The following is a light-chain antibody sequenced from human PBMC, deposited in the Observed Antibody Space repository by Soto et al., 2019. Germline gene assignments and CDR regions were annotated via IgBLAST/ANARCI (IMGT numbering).Light chain of an antibody. J-gene: IGLJ7*01. CDR1: NIGSKS. Sequence: SYELTQSPSVSVAPGKTASITCGGNNIGSKSVHWYRQKPVQAPVLVIYSDSDRPSAIPERFSGSNSGKTATLTISRVEAGDEADYFCQLWDSGTDHVVFGGGSQLTVL. CDR2: SDS. V-gene: IGLV3-21*04. CDR3: QLWDSGTDHVV.